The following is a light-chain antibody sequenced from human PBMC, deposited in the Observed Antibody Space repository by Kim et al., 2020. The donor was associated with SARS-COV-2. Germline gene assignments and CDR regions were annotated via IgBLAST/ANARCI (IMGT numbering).Light chain of an antibody. V-gene: IGLV7-46*01. J-gene: IGLJ2*01. Sequence: QAVVTQEPSLTVSPGGTVTLTCGSSTGAVTSGHFPYWFQHKPGQAPSTLIYDITQRHSWTTARFSGSLLGDKAALTLSGAQPEDEADYYCLLYYSGVRVFGGGTQLTVL. CDR3: LLYYSGVRV. CDR1: TGAVTSGHF. CDR2: DIT.